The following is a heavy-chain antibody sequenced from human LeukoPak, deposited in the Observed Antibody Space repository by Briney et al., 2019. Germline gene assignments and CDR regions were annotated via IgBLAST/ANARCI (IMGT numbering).Heavy chain of an antibody. D-gene: IGHD3-22*01. Sequence: WASVKVSCKASGGTFSSYAISWVRQAPGQGLEWMGGIIPIFGTANYAQKFQGRVTITTDESTSTAYMELSSLRSEDTAVYYCARGDYYDSSGYYRLQLDYWGQGTLVTVSS. CDR3: ARGDYYDSSGYYRLQLDY. CDR2: IIPIFGTA. CDR1: GGTFSSYA. V-gene: IGHV1-69*05. J-gene: IGHJ4*02.